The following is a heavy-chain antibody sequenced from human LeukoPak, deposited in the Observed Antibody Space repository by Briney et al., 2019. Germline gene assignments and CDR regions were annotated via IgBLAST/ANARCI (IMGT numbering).Heavy chain of an antibody. J-gene: IGHJ4*02. CDR3: AKDSGGYSNSSPG. CDR2: ISGSGGST. CDR1: GFTFSSYA. D-gene: IGHD4-4*01. V-gene: IGHV3-23*01. Sequence: GGSLRLSCAASGFTFSSYAMSWVRQAPGKGLEWVSAISGSGGSTYYADSVKGRFTISRDNSKNTLYLQMDSLRAEDTAVYYCAKDSGGYSNSSPGWGQGTLVTVSS.